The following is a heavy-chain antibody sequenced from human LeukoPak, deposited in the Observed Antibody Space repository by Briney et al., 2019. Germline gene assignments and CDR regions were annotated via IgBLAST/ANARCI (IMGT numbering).Heavy chain of an antibody. D-gene: IGHD2-8*01. Sequence: PSETLSLTCAAYGDSFNEYVWNWIRQAPGKSLEYIGEINHRGTSHYNPSLKTRVTLSMDTSKNQFSLKLTSATAADTAVYYCARGSSFDGYCTPGACDAVYYDIWGQGTPVIVSS. J-gene: IGHJ4*02. CDR1: GDSFNEYV. CDR2: INHRGTS. CDR3: ARGSSFDGYCTPGACDAVYYDI. V-gene: IGHV4-34*01.